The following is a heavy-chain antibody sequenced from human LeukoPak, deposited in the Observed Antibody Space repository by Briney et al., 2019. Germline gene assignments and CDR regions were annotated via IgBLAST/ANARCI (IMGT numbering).Heavy chain of an antibody. Sequence: SETLSLTCTVSGGSISSSSCYWGWIRQPPGKGLEWIGSIYYSGSTYYNPSLKSRVTISVDTSKNQFSLKLSSVTAADTAVYYCARLRGATVAHNWFDPWGQGTLVTVSS. CDR2: IYYSGST. V-gene: IGHV4-39*01. CDR3: ARLRGATVAHNWFDP. CDR1: GGSISSSSCY. D-gene: IGHD6-19*01. J-gene: IGHJ5*02.